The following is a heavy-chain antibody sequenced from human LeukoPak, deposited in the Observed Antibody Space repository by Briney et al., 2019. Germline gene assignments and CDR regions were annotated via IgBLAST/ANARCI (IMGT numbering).Heavy chain of an antibody. J-gene: IGHJ4*02. D-gene: IGHD6-19*01. Sequence: PVASVKVSCKAAGYTFTSYYMHWVRQAPGQGLEWMGIINPSGGSTSYAQKFQGRVTMTRGTSTSTVYMELSSLRSEDTAVYYCARVAHPTYSSGWYAFDYWGQGTLVTVSS. V-gene: IGHV1-46*01. CDR3: ARVAHPTYSSGWYAFDY. CDR1: GYTFTSYY. CDR2: INPSGGST.